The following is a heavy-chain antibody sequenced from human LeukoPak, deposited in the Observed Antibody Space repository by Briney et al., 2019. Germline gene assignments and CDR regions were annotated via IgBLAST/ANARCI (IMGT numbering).Heavy chain of an antibody. CDR3: AIRRWFGELHKFDY. D-gene: IGHD3-10*01. J-gene: IGHJ4*02. CDR1: GFSFSVYW. CDR2: IRYDGSNK. V-gene: IGHV3-30*02. Sequence: PGGSLRLSCAASGFSFSVYWMHWVRQAPGKGLEWVAFIRYDGSNKYYADSVKGRFTISRDNSKDTLYLQMNSLRAEDTAVYYCAIRRWFGELHKFDYWGQGTLVTVSS.